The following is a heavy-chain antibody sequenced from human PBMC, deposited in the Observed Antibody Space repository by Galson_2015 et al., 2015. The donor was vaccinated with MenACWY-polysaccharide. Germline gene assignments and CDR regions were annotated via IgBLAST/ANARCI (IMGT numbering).Heavy chain of an antibody. V-gene: IGHV4-39*01. Sequence: ETLSLTCTVSGGSIIRSSYYWGWVRQPPGKGLECIGSIYYSGTTHYNPSLNSRVTISVDSSKNQFSLKLSSVTAADTAVYYCARSNGGSPRYFDYWGQGTLVTVSS. CDR2: IYYSGTT. CDR1: GGSIIRSSYY. J-gene: IGHJ4*02. D-gene: IGHD1-26*01. CDR3: ARSNGGSPRYFDY.